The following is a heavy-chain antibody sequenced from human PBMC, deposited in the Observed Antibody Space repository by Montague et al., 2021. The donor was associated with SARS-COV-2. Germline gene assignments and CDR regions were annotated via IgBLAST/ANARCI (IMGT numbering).Heavy chain of an antibody. Sequence: SLRLSCATSGFTFSNAWMSWVRQAPGKGLEWVGRVKSKTAGGTKDYAAAVKGRFTVSRDDSKNALYLEMNSLKSEDTAVYYCTTDRVTIKYAVMLIATWSYDYYGMDVWGQGTTVTVSS. J-gene: IGHJ6*02. CDR3: TTDRVTIKYAVMLIATWSYDYYGMDV. CDR1: GFTFSNAW. V-gene: IGHV3-15*01. CDR2: VKSKTAGGTK. D-gene: IGHD2-21*01.